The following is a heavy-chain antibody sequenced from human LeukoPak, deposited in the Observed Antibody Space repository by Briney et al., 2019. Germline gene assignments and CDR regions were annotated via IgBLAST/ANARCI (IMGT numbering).Heavy chain of an antibody. D-gene: IGHD3-10*01. V-gene: IGHV1-2*02. CDR3: AKEYGLLWFGESRYNFDY. Sequence: GASVKVSCKASGYTFTGYYMHWVRQAPGQGLEWMGWINPNSGGTNYAQKFQGRVTMTRDTSISTAYMELSRLRSDDTAVYYCAKEYGLLWFGESRYNFDYWGQGTLVTVSS. J-gene: IGHJ4*02. CDR2: INPNSGGT. CDR1: GYTFTGYY.